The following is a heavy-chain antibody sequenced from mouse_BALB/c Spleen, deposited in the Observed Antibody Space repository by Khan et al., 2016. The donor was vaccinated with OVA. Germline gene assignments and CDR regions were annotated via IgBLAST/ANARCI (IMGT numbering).Heavy chain of an antibody. D-gene: IGHD2-4*01. V-gene: IGHV2-2*02. J-gene: IGHJ3*01. CDR1: GFSLTNYS. CDR2: IWSAGST. CDR3: ARRGYDYGRGAWFAY. Sequence: QVQLKQSGPGLVQPSQSLSITCTVSGFSLTNYSVHWVRQSPGKGLEWLGVIWSAGSTDYNAAFISRLSISKDNSRSQLFFKMNSLQPKDTDIYDGARRGYDYGRGAWFAYWGQGTLVTGSA.